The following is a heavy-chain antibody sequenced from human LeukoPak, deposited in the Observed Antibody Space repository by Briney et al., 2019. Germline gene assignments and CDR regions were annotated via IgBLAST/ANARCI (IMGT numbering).Heavy chain of an antibody. V-gene: IGHV1-46*01. CDR1: GYTFTSYY. J-gene: IGHJ6*02. D-gene: IGHD3-10*01. CDR3: ARDRRITMVRGVIRPTYYGMDV. CDR2: INPSGGRT. Sequence: ASVKVSCKASGYTFTSYYMHWVRQAPGQGLEWMGIINPSGGRTSYAQKFQGRVTMTRDTSTSTVYMELSSLRSEDTAVYYCARDRRITMVRGVIRPTYYGMDVWGQGTTVTVSS.